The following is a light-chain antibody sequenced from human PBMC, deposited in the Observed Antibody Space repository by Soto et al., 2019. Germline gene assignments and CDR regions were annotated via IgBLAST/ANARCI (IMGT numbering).Light chain of an antibody. CDR3: QQNYSPPPIT. V-gene: IGKV1-5*03. Sequence: DIQMTQSPSTLSASVGDRVTITCRASQSISSWLAWYQQKPGKAPKLLIYKASSLESGVPSRFSGSGSGTDFTLTISSLQPEDFATYYCQQNYSPPPITFGQGTRLE. CDR1: QSISSW. CDR2: KAS. J-gene: IGKJ5*01.